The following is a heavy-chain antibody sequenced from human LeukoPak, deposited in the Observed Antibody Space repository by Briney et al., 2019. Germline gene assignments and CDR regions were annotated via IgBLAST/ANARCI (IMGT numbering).Heavy chain of an antibody. CDR2: INPNSGGT. CDR1: GYTFTGYY. CDR3: ERGAEAVPAYYYYYYMDV. D-gene: IGHD6-13*01. J-gene: IGHJ6*03. V-gene: IGHV1-2*06. Sequence: ASVKVSCKASGYTFTGYYMHWVRQAPGQGFEWMGRINPNSGGTNYAQKFQGRVSMTRDTSISTAYMELSRLRSDDTAVYYCERGAEAVPAYYYYYYMDVWGKGTTVTVSS.